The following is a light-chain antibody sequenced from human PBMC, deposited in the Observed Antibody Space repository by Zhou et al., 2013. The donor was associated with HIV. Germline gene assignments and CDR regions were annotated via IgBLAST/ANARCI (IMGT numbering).Light chain of an antibody. Sequence: EIVMTQSPATLSVLPGERATLSCRAGQSLNGDLAWYQQKPGQAPRLLIYGASSRATGIPDRFSGSGSGTDFTLTISTLEPEDFAVYFCQQYGSSPPRTFGQGTKVEIK. V-gene: IGKV3-20*01. CDR2: GAS. CDR3: QQYGSSPPRT. J-gene: IGKJ1*01. CDR1: QSLNGD.